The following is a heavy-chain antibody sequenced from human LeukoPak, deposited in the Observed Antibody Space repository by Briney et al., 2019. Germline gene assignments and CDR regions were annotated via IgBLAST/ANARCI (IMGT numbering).Heavy chain of an antibody. D-gene: IGHD2-2*01. Sequence: GGSLRLSCAASEFTFSTYGMHWVRQAPGKGLEWVAFIRNDGSNKYHGDSVKGRFTISRDNSKNTLYLQMNSLRVEDTAVYYCAKAALGRGFCSTTSCFLDSWGQGTPVTVSS. CDR1: EFTFSTYG. J-gene: IGHJ4*02. V-gene: IGHV3-30*02. CDR3: AKAALGRGFCSTTSCFLDS. CDR2: IRNDGSNK.